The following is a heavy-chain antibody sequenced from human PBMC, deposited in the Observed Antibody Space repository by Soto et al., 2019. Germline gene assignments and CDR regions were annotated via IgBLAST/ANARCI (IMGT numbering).Heavy chain of an antibody. CDR1: GFTFSSYG. CDR2: IWYDGSNK. D-gene: IGHD6-19*01. V-gene: IGHV3-33*01. Sequence: QVQLVESGGGVVQPGRSLRLSCAASGFTFSSYGMHWVRQAPGKGLEWVAVIWYDGSNKYYADSVKGRFTISRDNSKNTLYLQMNGLRAEDTAVYYCARDRGSGDFDYWGQGTLVTVSS. CDR3: ARDRGSGDFDY. J-gene: IGHJ4*02.